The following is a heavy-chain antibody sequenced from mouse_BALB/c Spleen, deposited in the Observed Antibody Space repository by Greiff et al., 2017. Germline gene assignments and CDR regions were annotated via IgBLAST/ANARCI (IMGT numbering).Heavy chain of an antibody. CDR3: ARCSQHGQYYGRCFDY. J-gene: IGHJ2*01. CDR2: IDPFIGGT. Sequence: VQLQQSGPELMKPGASVKISCKASGYSFTSYYMHWVKQSHGKSLEWIGYIDPFIGGTSYNQKFKGKATLTVDKSSSTAYMHLSSLTSEDSAVYYGARCSQHGQYYGRCFDYWGQGTTLTVS. V-gene: IGHV1S135*01. D-gene: IGHD1-1*01. CDR1: GYSFTSYY.